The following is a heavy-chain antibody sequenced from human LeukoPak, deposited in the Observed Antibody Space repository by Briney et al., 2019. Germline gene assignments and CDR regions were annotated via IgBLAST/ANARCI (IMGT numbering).Heavy chain of an antibody. D-gene: IGHD1-26*01. CDR1: GFTVRSNY. Sequence: QSGGSLRLSCAASGFTVRSNYMSWVRQAPGKGLEWVSVIYGGGSTYSADSVKGRFTISRDNSKNTLYLQMNSLRAADTAVYYCARDRGGSYFDYWGQGTLVTVSS. CDR3: ARDRGGSYFDY. CDR2: IYGGGST. V-gene: IGHV3-66*02. J-gene: IGHJ4*02.